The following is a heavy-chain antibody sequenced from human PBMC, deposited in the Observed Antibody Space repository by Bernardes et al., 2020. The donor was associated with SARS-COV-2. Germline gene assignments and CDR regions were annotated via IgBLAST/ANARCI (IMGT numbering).Heavy chain of an antibody. Sequence: ASVKVSCKASGYTLTELSMHWVRQAPGQGLEWMGCLDPEDGETIYAQKFQGRVTMTEDTSTDTAYMELSSLRSEDTAVYYCATANGDYENWFDPWVQGTLVTV. CDR2: LDPEDGET. J-gene: IGHJ5*02. D-gene: IGHD4-17*01. CDR3: ATANGDYENWFDP. CDR1: GYTLTELS. V-gene: IGHV1-24*01.